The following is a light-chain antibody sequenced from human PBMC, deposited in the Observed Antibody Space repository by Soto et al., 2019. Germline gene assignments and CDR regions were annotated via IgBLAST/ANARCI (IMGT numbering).Light chain of an antibody. Sequence: EVVLTQSPGTLSLSPGERATLSCGASQSVGSSYLAWYQQKPGQAPRLLIYGASTRATGIPDRFSGSGSGTEYTLTISRLATEDFAVYYCQQYINSPWTFGQGTKVEI. V-gene: IGKV3-20*01. CDR2: GAS. J-gene: IGKJ1*01. CDR3: QQYINSPWT. CDR1: QSVGSSY.